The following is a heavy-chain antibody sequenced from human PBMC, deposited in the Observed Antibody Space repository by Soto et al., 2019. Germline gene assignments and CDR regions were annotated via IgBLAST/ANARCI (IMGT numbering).Heavy chain of an antibody. J-gene: IGHJ5*02. D-gene: IGHD2-2*01. CDR1: GYTFTSYG. CDR2: ISAYNGNT. V-gene: IGHV1-18*01. Sequence: QVQLVQSGAAVKKPGASVKVSCKASGYTFTSYGISWVRQAPGQGLEWMGWISAYNGNTNYAQKLQGRFTMTTDTSPSTAYIEPRSLRSDDTAVYYCARADCSRTSCPQGWFDPWGQGTLVTVSS. CDR3: ARADCSRTSCPQGWFDP.